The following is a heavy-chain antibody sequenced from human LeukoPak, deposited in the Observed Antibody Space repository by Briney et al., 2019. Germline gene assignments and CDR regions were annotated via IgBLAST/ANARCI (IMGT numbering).Heavy chain of an antibody. CDR1: GGSISSYY. V-gene: IGHV4-59*08. J-gene: IGHJ4*02. D-gene: IGHD3-22*01. CDR2: IYYSGST. Sequence: SETLPLTCTVSGGSISSYYWSWIRQPPGKGLEWIGYIYYSGSTNYNPSLKSRVTISVDTSKNQFSLKLSSVTAADTAVYYCARHDYYDSSGFRPSFWFDYWGQGTLVTVSS. CDR3: ARHDYYDSSGFRPSFWFDY.